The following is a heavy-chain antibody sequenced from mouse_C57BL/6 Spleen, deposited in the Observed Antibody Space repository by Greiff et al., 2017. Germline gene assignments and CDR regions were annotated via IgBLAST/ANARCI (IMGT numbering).Heavy chain of an antibody. CDR1: GYTFTDYY. CDR2: INPNNGGT. J-gene: IGHJ3*01. Sequence: EVQLQQSGPELVKPGASVKISCKASGYTFTDYYMNWVKQSHGKSLEWIGDINPNNGGTSYNQKFKGKTTLTVDKSSSTAYMELSSLTSEDSADYYGARDYGRSYWGQGTPVTVSA. CDR3: ARDYGRSY. D-gene: IGHD1-1*01. V-gene: IGHV1-26*01.